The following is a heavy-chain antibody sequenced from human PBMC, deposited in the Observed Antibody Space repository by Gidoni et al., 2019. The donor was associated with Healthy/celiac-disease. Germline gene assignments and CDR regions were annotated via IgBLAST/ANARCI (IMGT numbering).Heavy chain of an antibody. D-gene: IGHD2-2*01. V-gene: IGHV3-33*01. CDR1: GFTFSSYG. CDR3: AREDIVVVPAAMYYYYYGMDV. Sequence: QVPLVESGGGVVQPGRSLRLSCAASGFTFSSYGMHWVRQAPGKGLEWVAVIWYDGSNKDYADSGKGRFTISRDNSKNTLYLQMNSLRAEDTAVYYCAREDIVVVPAAMYYYYYGMDVWGQGTTVTVSS. J-gene: IGHJ6*02. CDR2: IWYDGSNK.